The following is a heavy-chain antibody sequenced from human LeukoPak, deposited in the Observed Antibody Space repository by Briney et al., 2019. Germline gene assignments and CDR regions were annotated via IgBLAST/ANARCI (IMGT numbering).Heavy chain of an antibody. V-gene: IGHV1-69*02. Sequence: SVKVSCKASGGTFSSYTISWVRQAPGQGLEWMGRIIPILGIANYAQKFQGRVTITADKSTSTAYMELSSLRSEDTAVYYCARSPSVGQFDPWGQGTLVTVSS. CDR3: ARSPSVGQFDP. J-gene: IGHJ5*02. CDR2: IIPILGIA. CDR1: GGTFSSYT.